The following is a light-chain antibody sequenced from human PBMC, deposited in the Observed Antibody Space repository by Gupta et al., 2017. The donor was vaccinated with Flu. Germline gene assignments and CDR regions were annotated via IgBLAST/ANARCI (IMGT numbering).Light chain of an antibody. CDR3: QVWDTASDHWL. V-gene: IGLV3-21*02. CDR2: GDD. J-gene: IGLJ3*02. CDR1: NIGSEA. Sequence: SFILTQPPSVSVAPGQTASIACGGNNIGSEAVHWYQQKPGPAPVLVLCGDDFRPSGIPARFSGSNSGNTATLTIRRVEAGDEADYYCQVWDTASDHWLFGAGTALTVV.